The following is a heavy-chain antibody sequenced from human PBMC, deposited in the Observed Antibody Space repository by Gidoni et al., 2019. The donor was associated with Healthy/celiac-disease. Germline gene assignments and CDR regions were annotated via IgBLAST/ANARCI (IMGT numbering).Heavy chain of an antibody. CDR1: GGSFSGYY. J-gene: IGHJ4*02. CDR2: INHSGST. D-gene: IGHD2-15*01. CDR3: ARGRPTRRNCSGGSCYPGGHQKHDY. V-gene: IGHV4-34*01. Sequence: QVQLQQWGAGLLKPSETLSLTCAVYGGSFSGYYWSWIRQPPGKGLEWIGEINHSGSTNYNPSLKSRVTISVDTSKNQFSLKLSSVTAADTAVYYCARGRPTRRNCSGGSCYPGGHQKHDYWGQGTLVTVSS.